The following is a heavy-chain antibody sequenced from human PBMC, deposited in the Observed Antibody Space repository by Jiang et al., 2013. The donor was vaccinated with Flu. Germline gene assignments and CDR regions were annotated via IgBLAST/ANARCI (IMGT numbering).Heavy chain of an antibody. CDR2: IYPGDSDT. Sequence: GYSFTSYWIGWVRQMPGKAWSGMGIIYPGDSDTRYSPSFQGQVAISADKSISTAYLQWSSLKASDTAMYYCARQYSSSSEYFDYWGQGTLVTVSS. CDR3: ARQYSSSSEYFDY. CDR1: GYSFTSYW. J-gene: IGHJ4*02. V-gene: IGHV5-51*01. D-gene: IGHD6-6*01.